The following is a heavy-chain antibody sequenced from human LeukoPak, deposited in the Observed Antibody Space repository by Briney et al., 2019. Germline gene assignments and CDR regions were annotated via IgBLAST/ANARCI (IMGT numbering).Heavy chain of an antibody. CDR1: GCSISSGGYY. J-gene: IGHJ6*02. D-gene: IGHD1-26*01. CDR2: IYYSGST. CDR3: ARDQRTVGYYGMDV. V-gene: IGHV4-31*03. Sequence: SETVSLTCTVSGCSISSGGYYWSWIRQHPGKSLEWIGYIYYSGSTYYNPSLKSRVAISVDTSKNQFSLKLSSVTAADTAVYYCARDQRTVGYYGMDVWGRGTTVTVS.